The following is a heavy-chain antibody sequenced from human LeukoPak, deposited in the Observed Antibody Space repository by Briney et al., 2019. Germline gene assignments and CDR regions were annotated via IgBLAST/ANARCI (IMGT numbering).Heavy chain of an antibody. CDR1: GGSISSYY. CDR3: AGGSSSLNWFDP. CDR2: IHHSGST. D-gene: IGHD3-16*01. J-gene: IGHJ5*02. V-gene: IGHV4-59*01. Sequence: SETLSLTCTVSGGSISSYYWSWIRQPPGKGLEWIGYIHHSGSTNYNPSLKSRVTISVDTPKNPFSLKLNSVTAADTAVYYCAGGSSSLNWFDPWGQGTPVTVSS.